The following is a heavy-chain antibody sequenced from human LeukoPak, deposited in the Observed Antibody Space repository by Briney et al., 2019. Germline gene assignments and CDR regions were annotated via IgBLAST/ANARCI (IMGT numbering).Heavy chain of an antibody. V-gene: IGHV4-34*01. CDR1: GGSFSGYY. J-gene: IGHJ3*02. D-gene: IGHD2-2*01. CDR2: INHSGST. Sequence: ASETLSLTCAVYGGSFSGYYWSWIRQTPGKGLEWIGEINHSGSTNYNPSLKSRVTISVDTSKNQFSLKLSSVTAADTAVYYCARYCSSTSCFDAFDIWGQGTMVTVSS. CDR3: ARYCSSTSCFDAFDI.